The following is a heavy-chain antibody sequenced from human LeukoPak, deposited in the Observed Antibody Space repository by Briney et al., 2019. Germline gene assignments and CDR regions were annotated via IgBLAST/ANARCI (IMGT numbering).Heavy chain of an antibody. Sequence: GASVKVSCKASGGTFSSYAISWVRQAPGQGLEWMGGIIPIFGTANYAQKSQGRVTITTDESTSTAYMELSSLRSEDTAVYYCARSDVDTAMVVVGYYYYMDVWGKGTTVTVSS. CDR1: GGTFSSYA. D-gene: IGHD5-18*01. CDR2: IIPIFGTA. V-gene: IGHV1-69*05. J-gene: IGHJ6*03. CDR3: ARSDVDTAMVVVGYYYYMDV.